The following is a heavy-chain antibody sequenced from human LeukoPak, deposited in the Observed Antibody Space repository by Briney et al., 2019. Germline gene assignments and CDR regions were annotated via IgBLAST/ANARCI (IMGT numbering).Heavy chain of an antibody. CDR3: ARRYSGYGGAFDI. CDR1: GYTFTGYY. Sequence: ASVKVSCKASGYTFTGYYMHWVRQAPGQGLEWMGWINPNSGGTNYAQKFQGRVTMTRDTSISTAYMELSSLRSEDTAVYYCARRYSGYGGAFDIWGQGTMVTVSS. CDR2: INPNSGGT. J-gene: IGHJ3*02. V-gene: IGHV1-2*02. D-gene: IGHD5-12*01.